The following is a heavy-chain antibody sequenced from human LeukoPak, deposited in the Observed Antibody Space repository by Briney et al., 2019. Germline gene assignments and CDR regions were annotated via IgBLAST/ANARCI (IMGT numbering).Heavy chain of an antibody. CDR1: GYTFTSYY. Sequence: ASVKVSCKASGYTFTSYYMHWVRQAPGQGLEWMGIINPSGGSTSYAQKFQGRVTMTRDTSTSTVYMELSSLRSEDTAVYYCARDRDYCGGDCYPVFGYYYYYGMDVWGQGTTVTASS. D-gene: IGHD2-21*02. V-gene: IGHV1-46*01. CDR2: INPSGGST. CDR3: ARDRDYCGGDCYPVFGYYYYYGMDV. J-gene: IGHJ6*02.